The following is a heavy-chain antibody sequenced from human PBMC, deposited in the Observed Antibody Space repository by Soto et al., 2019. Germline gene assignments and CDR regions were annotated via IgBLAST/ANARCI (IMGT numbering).Heavy chain of an antibody. CDR1: GYTFTSYA. Sequence: ASVKVSCKASGYTFTSYAIHWVRQAPGQRLEWMGWINAGNGNTKYPQKFQGRVTITRDTSASTAYMELSSLRSEDTAVYYCARDATLGYCSGGSCYSLNNWFDPWGQGTLVTV. V-gene: IGHV1-3*01. CDR2: INAGNGNT. J-gene: IGHJ5*02. D-gene: IGHD2-15*01. CDR3: ARDATLGYCSGGSCYSLNNWFDP.